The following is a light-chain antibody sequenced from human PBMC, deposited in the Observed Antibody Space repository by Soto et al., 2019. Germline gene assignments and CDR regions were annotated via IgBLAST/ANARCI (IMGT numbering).Light chain of an antibody. J-gene: IGKJ3*01. CDR3: QQYETFSGT. Sequence: DNKMTQSPSTLSASIGDRVTITCRASQSISSWLAWYQQKPGKAPKLLIYDASALPRGVPSRFSGSGSGTKFTLTIASLQPDDFATYYCQQYETFSGTFGPGSKVDIK. CDR1: QSISSW. V-gene: IGKV1-5*01. CDR2: DAS.